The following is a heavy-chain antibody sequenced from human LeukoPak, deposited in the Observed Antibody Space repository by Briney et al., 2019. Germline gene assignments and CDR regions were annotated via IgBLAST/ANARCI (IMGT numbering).Heavy chain of an antibody. CDR3: ARDIAPAGLFDY. D-gene: IGHD6-13*01. CDR2: IKYDGSEK. J-gene: IGHJ4*02. Sequence: GGSLRLSCAASGFTLSSYWMSWVRQAPGKGLEWVANIKYDGSEKDYVDSVKGRFTISRDNAKNSLYLQMNSLRAEGTAVYYCARDIAPAGLFDYWGQGTLVTVSS. V-gene: IGHV3-7*01. CDR1: GFTLSSYW.